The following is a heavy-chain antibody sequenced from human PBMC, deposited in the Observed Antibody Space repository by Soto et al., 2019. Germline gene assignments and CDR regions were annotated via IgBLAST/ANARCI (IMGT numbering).Heavy chain of an antibody. Sequence: QLQLQESGPGLVKPSETLSLTCTVSGGSISSSSYYWGWIRQPPGKGLEWIGSIYYSGSTYYNPSLKSRVTISVDTSKNQFSLKLSSVTAADTAVYYCARLEADSSGSTGPEYFQHWGQGTLVTVSS. CDR2: IYYSGST. CDR3: ARLEADSSGSTGPEYFQH. CDR1: GGSISSSSYY. D-gene: IGHD6-19*01. J-gene: IGHJ1*01. V-gene: IGHV4-39*01.